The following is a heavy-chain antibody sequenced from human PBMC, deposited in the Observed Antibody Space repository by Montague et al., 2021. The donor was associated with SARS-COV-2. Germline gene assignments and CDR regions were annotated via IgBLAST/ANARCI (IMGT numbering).Heavy chain of an antibody. V-gene: IGHV4-34*01. CDR3: ASWSIAAAAGFDY. Sequence: SETLSLTCAVYGGSFSGYYWSWIRQPPGKGLEWIGEINHSGSTNYNPSLKSQVTISVDTSKNQFSLKLSSVTAADTAVYYCASWSIAAAAGFDYWGQGTLVTVSS. J-gene: IGHJ4*02. CDR2: INHSGST. CDR1: GGSFSGYY. D-gene: IGHD6-13*01.